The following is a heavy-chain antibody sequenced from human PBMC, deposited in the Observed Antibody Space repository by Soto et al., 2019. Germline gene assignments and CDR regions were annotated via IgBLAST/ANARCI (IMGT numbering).Heavy chain of an antibody. CDR3: ASRSGTYPYYFDY. V-gene: IGHV1-18*01. D-gene: IGHD1-26*01. J-gene: IGHJ4*02. CDR2: ISTYNGNT. CDR1: GYTFTSYG. Sequence: HVQLAQSGTEVKKPGASVKVSCKVSGYTFTSYGMSWMRQAPGQGLEWMGWISTYNGNTNYAQNFQGRVSMTTDTSTSTAYMELRSLRSDDTAVYYCASRSGTYPYYFDYWGQGTLVTVSS.